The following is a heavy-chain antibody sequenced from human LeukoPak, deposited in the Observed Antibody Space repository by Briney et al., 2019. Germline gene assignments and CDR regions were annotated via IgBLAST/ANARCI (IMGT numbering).Heavy chain of an antibody. Sequence: SEALSLTCTVSNGPTNTYQWSWIRQPAGKGLEWIGRIQSSGSTEYNPSLKSRVAISIDTSKNQFSLKLSSVTAADTAVYYCARGGHSDFDFWGQGTLVTVSS. CDR3: ARGGHSDFDF. CDR2: IQSSGST. CDR1: NGPTNTYQ. J-gene: IGHJ4*02. D-gene: IGHD2-21*01. V-gene: IGHV4-4*07.